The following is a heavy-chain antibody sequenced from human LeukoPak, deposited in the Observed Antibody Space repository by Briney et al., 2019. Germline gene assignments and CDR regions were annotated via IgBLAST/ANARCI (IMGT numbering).Heavy chain of an antibody. CDR3: ARDIYGSGSPDW. Sequence: SETLSFTCTVSGGSISSYYWSWIRQPPGKGLEWIGYIYYSGSTNYNPSLKSRVTISVDTSKNQFSLKLSSVTAADTAVYYCARDIYGSGSPDWWGQGTLVTVSS. D-gene: IGHD3-10*01. V-gene: IGHV4-59*01. J-gene: IGHJ4*02. CDR2: IYYSGST. CDR1: GGSISSYY.